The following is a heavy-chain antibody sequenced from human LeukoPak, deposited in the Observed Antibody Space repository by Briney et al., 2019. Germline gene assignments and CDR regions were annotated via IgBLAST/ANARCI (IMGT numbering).Heavy chain of an antibody. V-gene: IGHV4-34*01. CDR2: INHSGST. Sequence: SETLSLTCAVYGGSFSGYYWSWIRQPPGKGLEWIGEINHSGSTNYNPSLKSRVTISVDTSKSQFSLKLSSVTAADTAVYYCARDPGYSGYEGVDYWGQGTLVTVSS. CDR1: GGSFSGYY. CDR3: ARDPGYSGYEGVDY. J-gene: IGHJ4*02. D-gene: IGHD5-12*01.